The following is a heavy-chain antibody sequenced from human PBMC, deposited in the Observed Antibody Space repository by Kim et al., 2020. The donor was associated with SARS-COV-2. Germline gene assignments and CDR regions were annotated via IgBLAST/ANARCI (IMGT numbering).Heavy chain of an antibody. CDR1: GGSISSGGYY. Sequence: SETLSLTCTVSGGSISSGGYYWSWIRQHPGKGLEWIGYIYYSGSTYYNPSLKSRVTISVDTSKNQFSLKLSSVTAADTAVYYCAREPPGVRGVAHEWYFDLWGRGTLVTVSS. V-gene: IGHV4-31*03. CDR3: AREPPGVRGVAHEWYFDL. D-gene: IGHD3-10*01. J-gene: IGHJ2*01. CDR2: IYYSGST.